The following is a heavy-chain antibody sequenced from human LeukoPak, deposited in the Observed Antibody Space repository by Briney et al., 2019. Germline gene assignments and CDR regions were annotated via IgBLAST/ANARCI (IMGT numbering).Heavy chain of an antibody. J-gene: IGHJ4*02. CDR2: IIPIFGTA. V-gene: IGHV1-69*13. Sequence: SVKVSCKASGGTFSSYAISWVRQAPGQGLEWMGGIIPIFGTANYAQKFQGRVTITADESTSTAYMELSSLRSEDTAVYYCASLRRNYYGSGLDYWGQGTLVTVSS. CDR1: GGTFSSYA. D-gene: IGHD3-10*01. CDR3: ASLRRNYYGSGLDY.